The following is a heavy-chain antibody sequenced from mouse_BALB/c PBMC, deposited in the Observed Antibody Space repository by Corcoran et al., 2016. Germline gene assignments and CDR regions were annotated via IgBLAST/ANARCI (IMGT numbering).Heavy chain of an antibody. CDR2: IYPYNGGT. CDR1: GYTFTDYK. D-gene: IGHD4-1*01. CDR3: ARGELGRRFAY. Sequence: EVQLQQSGPELVKPGASVKISCKASGYTFTDYKMHWVKQSHGKRLEWIGYIYPYNGGTGYNQKFKSKATLTVDNSSSTAYMELRSLTSEDSAVYYCARGELGRRFAYWGQGTLVTVSA. V-gene: IGHV1S29*02. J-gene: IGHJ3*01.